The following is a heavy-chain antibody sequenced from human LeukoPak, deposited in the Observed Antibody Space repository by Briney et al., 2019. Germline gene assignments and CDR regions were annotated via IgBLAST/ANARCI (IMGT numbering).Heavy chain of an antibody. Sequence: GGSLILSCVAYGLTFSSYEMNSVRQAPGRGLERVADIRSSGSAAIYADSVKGRFTTSRDHAKNSLYLQMNSLRDEDTTIYYCARAQMVAVGTGNFDYWGQGILVTVS. CDR1: GLTFSSYE. D-gene: IGHD2-15*01. CDR3: ARAQMVAVGTGNFDY. J-gene: IGHJ4*02. V-gene: IGHV3-48*03. CDR2: IRSSGSAA.